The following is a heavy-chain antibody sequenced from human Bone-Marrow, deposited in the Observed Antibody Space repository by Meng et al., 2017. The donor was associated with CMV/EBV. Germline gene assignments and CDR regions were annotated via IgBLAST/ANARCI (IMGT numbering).Heavy chain of an antibody. CDR3: ARHGPAAGYYFDY. CDR2: ISSSGSYI. D-gene: IGHD6-13*01. V-gene: IGHV3-21*01. Sequence: GESLKIYCAASGFPFSSFSMNWVRQAPGKGLEWVSSISSSGSYISYADSVKGRFTISRDNAKNSLYLQMNSLRAEDTAVYYCARHGPAAGYYFDYWGQGTLVTVSS. CDR1: GFPFSSFS. J-gene: IGHJ4*02.